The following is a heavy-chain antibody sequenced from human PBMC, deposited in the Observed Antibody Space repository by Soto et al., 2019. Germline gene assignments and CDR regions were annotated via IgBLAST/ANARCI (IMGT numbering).Heavy chain of an antibody. CDR1: GFTFSSYA. D-gene: IGHD3-3*01. V-gene: IGHV3-23*01. CDR3: AKDLHDFWSGYEGCFDY. J-gene: IGHJ4*02. CDR2: ISGSGGST. Sequence: GGSLRLSCAASGFTFSSYAMSWVRRAPGKGLEWVSAISGSGGSTYYADSVKGRFTISRDNSKNTLYLQMNSLRAEDTAVYYCAKDLHDFWSGYEGCFDYWGQGTLVTVSS.